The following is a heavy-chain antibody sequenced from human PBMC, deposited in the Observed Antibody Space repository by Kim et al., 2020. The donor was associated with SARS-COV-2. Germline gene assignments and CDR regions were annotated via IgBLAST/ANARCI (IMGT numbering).Heavy chain of an antibody. Sequence: GGSLRPSCAASGFTFSSYGMHWVRQAPGKGLEWVAVIWYDGSNKYYADSVKGRFPISRDNSKNTLYLQMNSLRAEDTAVYYCARDRGGSYHNYYYYGMDVWGQGTTVTVSS. D-gene: IGHD1-26*01. V-gene: IGHV3-33*01. J-gene: IGHJ6*02. CDR2: IWYDGSNK. CDR3: ARDRGGSYHNYYYYGMDV. CDR1: GFTFSSYG.